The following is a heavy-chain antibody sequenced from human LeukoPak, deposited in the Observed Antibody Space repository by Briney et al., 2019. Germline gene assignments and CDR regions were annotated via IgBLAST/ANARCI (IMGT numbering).Heavy chain of an antibody. CDR2: INPNSGGT. D-gene: IGHD6-13*01. V-gene: IGHV1-2*04. CDR1: GYTFTGYY. J-gene: IGHJ6*02. Sequence: ASVRVSCKAAGYTFTGYYMHWVRQAPGQGLEWMGWINPNSGGTNYAQKFQGWVTMTRDTSISTAYMELSRLRSDDTAVYYCARDSRGIAAEYGMDVWGQGTTVTVSS. CDR3: ARDSRGIAAEYGMDV.